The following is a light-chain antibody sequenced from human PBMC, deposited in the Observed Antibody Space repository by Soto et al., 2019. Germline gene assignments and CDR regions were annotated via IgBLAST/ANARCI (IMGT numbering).Light chain of an antibody. CDR3: QEYNNWPPYT. J-gene: IGKJ2*01. V-gene: IGKV3-15*01. Sequence: EIGMTQSPATLSVSPGETASLSCRISQSGSSNLAWYQQKPGHSPTLLIYGASTRATGIPARFSGSGSVTGFTLTISSLQSEDFAVYYYQEYNNWPPYTIGQGTKLDIK. CDR2: GAS. CDR1: QSGSSN.